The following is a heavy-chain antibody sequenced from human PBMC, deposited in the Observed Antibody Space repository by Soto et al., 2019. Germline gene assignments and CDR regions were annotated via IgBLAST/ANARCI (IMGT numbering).Heavy chain of an antibody. CDR1: GGTFSSYA. CDR3: ARDHIAAAGTVWFDP. Sequence: SVEVSCKASGGTFSSYAISWVRQAPGQGLEWMGGIIPIFGTANYAQKFQGRVTITADESTSTAYMELSSLGSEDTAVYYCARDHIAAAGTVWFDPWGQGTLVTVSS. V-gene: IGHV1-69*13. CDR2: IIPIFGTA. D-gene: IGHD6-13*01. J-gene: IGHJ5*02.